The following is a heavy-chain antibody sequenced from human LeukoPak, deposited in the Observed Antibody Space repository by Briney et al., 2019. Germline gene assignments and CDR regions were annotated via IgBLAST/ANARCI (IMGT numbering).Heavy chain of an antibody. V-gene: IGHV3-15*01. D-gene: IGHD3-10*01. CDR1: GFTFSNAW. Sequence: GGSLRLSCAASGFTFSNAWMSWVRQAPGKGLEWVGRIKSKTDGGTTDYAAPVKGRFTISRDDSKNTLCLQMNSLKTEDTAVYYCTTDPGGSGSHPDNWFDPWGQGTLVTVSS. J-gene: IGHJ5*02. CDR2: IKSKTDGGTT. CDR3: TTDPGGSGSHPDNWFDP.